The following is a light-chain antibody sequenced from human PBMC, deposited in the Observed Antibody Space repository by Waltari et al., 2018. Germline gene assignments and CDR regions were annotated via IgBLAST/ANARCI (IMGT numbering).Light chain of an antibody. V-gene: IGLV1-44*01. Sequence: QSVLTQPPSASGTPGQRVTFSCSGSTSNIGTNIVSWYRQFPGTAPKLLIHSNNQRPSGVPDRFSGSKSGTSASLAISGLQSEDEAFYYCATLDDSLNGPVFGGGTKLNV. CDR1: TSNIGTNI. CDR3: ATLDDSLNGPV. CDR2: SNN. J-gene: IGLJ3*02.